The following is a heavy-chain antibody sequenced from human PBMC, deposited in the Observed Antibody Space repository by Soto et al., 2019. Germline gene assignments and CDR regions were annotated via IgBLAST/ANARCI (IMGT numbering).Heavy chain of an antibody. CDR1: GFTFSSYA. CDR2: ISGSGGST. V-gene: IGHV3-23*01. J-gene: IGHJ5*02. Sequence: EVQLLESGGGLVQPGGSLRLSCAASGFTFSSYAMSWVRQAPGKGLEWVSAISGSGGSTYYADSVKGRFTISRDNSKNTLYLQMNSLSAQDTAVYYCARERLIPNWFDPWGQGTLVTVSS. D-gene: IGHD3-16*01. CDR3: ARERLIPNWFDP.